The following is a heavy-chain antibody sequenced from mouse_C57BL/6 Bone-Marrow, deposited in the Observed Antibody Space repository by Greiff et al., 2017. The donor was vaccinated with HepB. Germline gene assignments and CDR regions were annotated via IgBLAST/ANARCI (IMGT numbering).Heavy chain of an antibody. CDR3: VREIWDY. J-gene: IGHJ4*01. CDR1: GFTFNTYA. CDR2: IRSKSSNNAT. Sequence: EVKVVESGGGLVQPKGSLKLSCDASGFTFNTYAMHWVRQAPGKGLEWIARIRSKSSNNATYYADSVKDRFTIYRDDSQSMLYLQMNNLESEDTARYYCVREIWDYWGQGTSVTVSS. V-gene: IGHV10-3*01.